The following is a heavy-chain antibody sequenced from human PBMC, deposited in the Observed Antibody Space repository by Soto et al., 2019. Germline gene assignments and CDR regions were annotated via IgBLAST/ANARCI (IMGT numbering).Heavy chain of an antibody. D-gene: IGHD1-1*01. CDR2: IYYSGRA. J-gene: IGHJ4*02. Sequence: QVQLQESGPGLVKPSETLSLTCTVSGGSLSSYYWSWIRQPPGKGLEWSGYIYYSGRANYNPSLKSRVPISVDKSKNQFSLKLSCVTAADTAVYYCARRYGYSFDYWGQGTLVTVSS. CDR3: ARRYGYSFDY. CDR1: GGSLSSYY. V-gene: IGHV4-59*08.